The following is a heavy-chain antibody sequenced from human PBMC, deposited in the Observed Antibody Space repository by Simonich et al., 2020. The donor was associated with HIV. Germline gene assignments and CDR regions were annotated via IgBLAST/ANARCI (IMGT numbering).Heavy chain of an antibody. CDR3: VRGDDRGY. CDR2: ISGSSSSR. D-gene: IGHD3-22*01. V-gene: IGHV3-21*01. CDR1: GFMFSSYT. Sequence: EVQLVESGGGLVKPGGSLRLSCAASGFMFSSYTMNWVRQAPGKGPELVSSISGSSSSRFYADSVKGRFTISRDNAKNSLYLQMNSLRAEDTAVYYCVRGDDRGYWGQGTLVTVSS. J-gene: IGHJ4*02.